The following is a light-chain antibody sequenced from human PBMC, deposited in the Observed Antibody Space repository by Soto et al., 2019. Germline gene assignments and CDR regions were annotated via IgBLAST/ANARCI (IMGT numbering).Light chain of an antibody. CDR3: QQGYSTPHT. V-gene: IGKV1-39*01. J-gene: IGKJ2*01. Sequence: DIRMTQYPSSLSASVGDRVTITCRASQSISSYLNWYQQKPGKAPNLLIYAASSLHSGVPSRFSGGGSGTDFTLTISSLQPEDFATYYWQQGYSTPHTFGQGTKLEIK. CDR1: QSISSY. CDR2: AAS.